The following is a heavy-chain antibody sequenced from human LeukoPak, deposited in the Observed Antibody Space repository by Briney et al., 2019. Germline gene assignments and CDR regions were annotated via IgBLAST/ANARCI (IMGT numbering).Heavy chain of an antibody. D-gene: IGHD4-17*01. Sequence: KPGGSLRLSCAASGFTFSDYYMGWIRQAPGKGLECVSYITSSGSTIYYADSVKGRFTISRDNAKNSLYLQMNSLRAEDTAVYYCARDLSVYDGGDYEGPLRWGQGTLVTVSS. V-gene: IGHV3-11*04. J-gene: IGHJ4*02. CDR1: GFTFSDYY. CDR2: ITSSGSTI. CDR3: ARDLSVYDGGDYEGPLR.